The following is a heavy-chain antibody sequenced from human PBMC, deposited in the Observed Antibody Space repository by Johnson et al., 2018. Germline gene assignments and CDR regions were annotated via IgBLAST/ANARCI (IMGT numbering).Heavy chain of an antibody. CDR1: GGIFSTYS. CDR3: ARLGPAESHSNAFDI. J-gene: IGHJ3*02. D-gene: IGHD2/OR15-2a*01. V-gene: IGHV1-69*02. Sequence: QVQLVQSGAEATKPGSSVTVSCKVSGGIFSTYSLSWVRQAPGQGLEWLGRIIPPFGVANYAQKFQGRVTFFADKFTRITYMGLSSLTSEDTAVYNCARLGPAESHSNAFDIWGQGTVVIVSS. CDR2: IIPPFGVA.